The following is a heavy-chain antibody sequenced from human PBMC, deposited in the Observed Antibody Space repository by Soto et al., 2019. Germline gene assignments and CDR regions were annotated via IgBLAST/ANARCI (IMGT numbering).Heavy chain of an antibody. CDR1: GGSISRDDYY. J-gene: IGHJ4*02. CDR2: IYYSGST. Sequence: QVQLQESGPGLVKPSLTLSLTCTVSGGSISRDDYYWNWIRQRPGEGLEWIGYIYYSGSTSYNPSLKSRISISVDTSKNQCSLKLSSVTAADTAVYYCARVDSSTWYPDYWGQGTLVTVSS. V-gene: IGHV4-31*03. CDR3: ARVDSSTWYPDY. D-gene: IGHD6-13*01.